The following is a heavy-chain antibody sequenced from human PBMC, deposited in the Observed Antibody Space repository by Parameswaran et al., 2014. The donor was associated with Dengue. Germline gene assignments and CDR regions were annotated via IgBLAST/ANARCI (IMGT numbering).Heavy chain of an antibody. CDR3: ARLHDYGDPTYNWFDP. J-gene: IGHJ5*02. V-gene: IGHV4-59*08. Sequence: PGKGLEWIGYIYYSGSTNYNPSLKSRVTISVDTSKNQFSLKLSSVTAADTAVYYCARLHDYGDPTYNWFDPWGQGTLVTVSS. D-gene: IGHD4-17*01. CDR2: IYYSGST.